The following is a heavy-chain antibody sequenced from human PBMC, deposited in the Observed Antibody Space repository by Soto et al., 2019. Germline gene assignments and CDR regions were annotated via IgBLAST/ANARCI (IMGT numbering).Heavy chain of an antibody. Sequence: SETLSLTCTVSGGSISSYYWSWIRQPPGKGLEWIGYIYYSGSTNYNPSLTSRVTISVDTSKNQFSLKLSSVTAADTAVYYCARLLGYSSSSGEFDYWGQGTLVTVSS. CDR1: GGSISSYY. CDR3: ARLLGYSSSSGEFDY. V-gene: IGHV4-59*01. J-gene: IGHJ4*02. D-gene: IGHD6-6*01. CDR2: IYYSGST.